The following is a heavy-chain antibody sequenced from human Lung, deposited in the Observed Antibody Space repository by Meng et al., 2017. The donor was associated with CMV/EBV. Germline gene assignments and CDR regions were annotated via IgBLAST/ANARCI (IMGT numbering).Heavy chain of an antibody. J-gene: IGHJ4*02. CDR2: IYYSGST. D-gene: IGHD1-26*01. V-gene: IGHV4-39*07. Sequence: LSCTVATGSISSSSYYWGRIRQPAGKGLEWIGSIYYSGSTHYNPSLKSRITITVDTSKNQFSLKLSSVTAADTAVYYCARGSLGLGAMDQLDYWGQGTLVTVSS. CDR3: ARGSLGLGAMDQLDY. CDR1: TGSISSSSYY.